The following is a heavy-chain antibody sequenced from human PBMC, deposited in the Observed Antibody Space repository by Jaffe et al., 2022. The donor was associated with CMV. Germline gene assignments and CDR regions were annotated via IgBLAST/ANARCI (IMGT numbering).Heavy chain of an antibody. CDR3: ARGGRTYDYFFDY. V-gene: IGHV3-11*01. Sequence: QVQLVESGGDLVKPGGSLRLSCAASGFTFTDHYMSWMRQAPGKGLEWVSHISGSGHFIYYSGSVKGRFTISRDNAKNSLYLQMNSLRVEDTAVYFCARGGRTYDYFFDYWGQGTLATVSS. J-gene: IGHJ4*02. CDR1: GFTFTDHY. CDR2: ISGSGHFI. D-gene: IGHD3-16*01.